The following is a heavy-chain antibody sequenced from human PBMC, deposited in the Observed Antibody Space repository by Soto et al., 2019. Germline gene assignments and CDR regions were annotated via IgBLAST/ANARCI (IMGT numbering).Heavy chain of an antibody. CDR3: TTVGRLLRAPYYMDV. D-gene: IGHD4-17*01. V-gene: IGHV3-15*01. Sequence: GGSLRLSCAASGFTFSNAWMSWVRQAPGKGLEWVGRIKSKTDGGTTDYAAPVKGRFTISRDDSKNTPYLQMNSLKTEDTAVYYCTTVGRLLRAPYYMDVWGKGTTVTVSS. CDR1: GFTFSNAW. CDR2: IKSKTDGGTT. J-gene: IGHJ6*03.